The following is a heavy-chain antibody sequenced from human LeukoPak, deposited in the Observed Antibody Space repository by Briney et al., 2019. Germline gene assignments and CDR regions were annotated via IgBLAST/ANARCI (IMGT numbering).Heavy chain of an antibody. Sequence: PSETLSLTCAVYGGSFSGYYWSWIRQPPGKGLQWIGRIYTSGSTNYNPSLKSRVTISVDTSKNQFSLKLNSVTAADTAVYYCASLARYSYGPTTYYFDYWGQGTLATVSS. D-gene: IGHD5-18*01. CDR2: IYTSGST. J-gene: IGHJ4*02. CDR1: GGSFSGYY. CDR3: ASLARYSYGPTTYYFDY. V-gene: IGHV4-59*10.